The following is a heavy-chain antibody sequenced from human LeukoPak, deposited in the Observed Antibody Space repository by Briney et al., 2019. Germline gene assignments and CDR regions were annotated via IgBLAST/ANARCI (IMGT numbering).Heavy chain of an antibody. Sequence: PGGSLRLSCAASGFTFSSYAMHWVRQAPGKGLERVAVISYDGSNKYYADSVKGRFTISRDISRSSLYLQMTSLRADDTAFYYCGKDISRRGMAVAEDWGRGTLVTVSS. V-gene: IGHV3-30-3*01. J-gene: IGHJ4*02. CDR2: ISYDGSNK. D-gene: IGHD6-19*01. CDR1: GFTFSSYA. CDR3: GKDISRRGMAVAED.